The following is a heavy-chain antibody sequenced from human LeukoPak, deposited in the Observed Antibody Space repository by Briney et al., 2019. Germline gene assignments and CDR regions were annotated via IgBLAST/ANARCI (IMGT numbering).Heavy chain of an antibody. CDR1: GYTFTDYY. Sequence: GASVKVSRKASGYTFTDYYIHWVRQAPGQGLEWMGRINPNSAGTNYAQKFQGRVTMTRDTSISTAYMELSSLRSDDTAVYYCARPTRGEQDYYYYYYLDVWGKGTTITVSS. D-gene: IGHD5-12*01. V-gene: IGHV1-2*02. J-gene: IGHJ6*03. CDR2: INPNSAGT. CDR3: ARPTRGEQDYYYYYYLDV.